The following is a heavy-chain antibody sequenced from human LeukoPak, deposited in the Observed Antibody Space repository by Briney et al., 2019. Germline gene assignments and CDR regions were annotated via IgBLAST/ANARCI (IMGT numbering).Heavy chain of an antibody. Sequence: GGSLRLSCAASGFTFSSYWMHWVRQAPGKGLVWVSRINSDGSSTTYADSVKGRITISRDNAKNTLYLQMNSLRAEDTAVYYCARSSQYSSCDCWGQGTLVTVSS. CDR2: INSDGSST. CDR3: ARSSQYSSCDC. V-gene: IGHV3-74*01. D-gene: IGHD6-6*01. J-gene: IGHJ4*02. CDR1: GFTFSSYW.